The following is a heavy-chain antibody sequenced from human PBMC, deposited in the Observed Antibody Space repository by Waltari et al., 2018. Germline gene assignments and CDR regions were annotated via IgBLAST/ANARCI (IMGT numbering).Heavy chain of an antibody. CDR3: ARDRSGTINSFDP. J-gene: IGHJ5*02. CDR2: MFYRGTT. CDR1: GDSVSSVPYF. V-gene: IGHV4-39*07. D-gene: IGHD1-26*01. Sequence: QLQLQESGPRLVKPAETLSLTCTVSGDSVSSVPYFWAWIRQPPGKGLEWLGSMFYRGTTYHNSSLKSRVTISVDTSKNQVSLQLKSVTAADTAVYFCARDRSGTINSFDPWGRGTLVTVSS.